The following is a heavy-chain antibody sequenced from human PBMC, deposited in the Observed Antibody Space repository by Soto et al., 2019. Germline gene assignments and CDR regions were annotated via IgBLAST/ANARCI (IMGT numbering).Heavy chain of an antibody. Sequence: SETLSLTCTVSGGSISSYYWSWIRQPPGKGLEWIGYIYYSGSTNYNPTLKSRVTISVDTSKNQFSLKLSSVTAADTAVYYCARNIVGATGDWFDPWGQGTLVTVSS. CDR1: GGSISSYY. J-gene: IGHJ5*02. V-gene: IGHV4-59*01. CDR3: ARNIVGATGDWFDP. D-gene: IGHD1-26*01. CDR2: IYYSGST.